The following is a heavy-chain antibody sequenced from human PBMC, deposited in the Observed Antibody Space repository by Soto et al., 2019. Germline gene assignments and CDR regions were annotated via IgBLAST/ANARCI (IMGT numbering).Heavy chain of an antibody. V-gene: IGHV3-23*01. D-gene: IGHD5-18*01. J-gene: IGHJ6*02. CDR2: ISGSGGST. Sequence: EVQLLESGGGLVQPGGSLRLYSAASGFTFSSYAMSWVRQAPGKGLEWVSGISGSGGSTYYADSVKGRFTISRDNSKNTLYLQTNSLRAEDTAVYYCAKERGYNYGYDAMDVWGQGTTVTVSS. CDR3: AKERGYNYGYDAMDV. CDR1: GFTFSSYA.